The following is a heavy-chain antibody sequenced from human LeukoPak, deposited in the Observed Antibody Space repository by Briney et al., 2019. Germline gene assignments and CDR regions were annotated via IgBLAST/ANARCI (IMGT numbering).Heavy chain of an antibody. CDR3: ATDVTGSEDR. J-gene: IGHJ5*02. CDR1: GFPFGNFW. V-gene: IGHV3-74*01. D-gene: IGHD6-25*01. CDR2: MDTDGRTT. Sequence: PWGSLRFSAVVSGFPFGNFWMHWVRQVPGKGLGWVARMDTDGRTTDYADSVKGRFTISRDNARNTLYLQMRSLRADDTALYYCATDVTGSEDRWGQGTLVTVSS.